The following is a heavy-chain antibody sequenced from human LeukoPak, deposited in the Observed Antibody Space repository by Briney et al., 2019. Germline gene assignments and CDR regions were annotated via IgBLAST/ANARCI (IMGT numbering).Heavy chain of an antibody. Sequence: GGSLRLSCASSGFTFSTYSMNWVRQAPGKGLEWVSSISSSSTFIYHADSVKGRFTISRDNAKNSLHLQMKSLRAEDTAMYYCAGGDTGRFDHWGQGTLVTVSS. CDR2: ISSSSTFI. J-gene: IGHJ4*02. CDR3: AGGDTGRFDH. V-gene: IGHV3-21*01. CDR1: GFTFSTYS. D-gene: IGHD2-8*02.